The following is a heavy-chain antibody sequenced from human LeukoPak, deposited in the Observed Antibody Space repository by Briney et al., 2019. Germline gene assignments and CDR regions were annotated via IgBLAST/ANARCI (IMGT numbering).Heavy chain of an antibody. V-gene: IGHV3-13*01. CDR3: TGSSSSANYFDP. CDR2: IGTAGDT. CDR1: GFTFSSSD. D-gene: IGHD6-6*01. J-gene: IGHJ5*02. Sequence: GGSLRLSCAASGFTFSSSDMHWVRHAPGKGLEWVSAIGTAGDTYEVSVKGRFTISRENAKNSLYLQMGSLRADDMALYYCTGSSSSANYFDPWGQGTLVTVSS.